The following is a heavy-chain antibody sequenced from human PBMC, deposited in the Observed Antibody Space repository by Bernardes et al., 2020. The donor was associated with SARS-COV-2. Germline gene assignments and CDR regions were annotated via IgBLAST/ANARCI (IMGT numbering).Heavy chain of an antibody. CDR1: GYTFTGYF. Sequence: ASVKVSCKASGYTFTGYFIHWVRQAPGQRLEWMGWINPNTGGTNYVQKFQCRVTMTRDTSITTAYMELSRLGSDDTAIYFCARTRTTISTAGIPVDYWGQGTLVTVSS. J-gene: IGHJ4*02. CDR3: ARTRTTISTAGIPVDY. D-gene: IGHD6-13*01. CDR2: INPNTGGT. V-gene: IGHV1-2*02.